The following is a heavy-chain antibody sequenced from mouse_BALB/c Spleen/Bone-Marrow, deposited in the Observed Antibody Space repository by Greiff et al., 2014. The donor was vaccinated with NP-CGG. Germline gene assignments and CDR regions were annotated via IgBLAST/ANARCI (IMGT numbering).Heavy chain of an antibody. D-gene: IGHD1-1*01. J-gene: IGHJ1*01. CDR3: APYYYGSSYGFYWYFDV. Sequence: QVQLQQPGAELVKPGASVKLTCKASGYTFTNYWMYWVKQRPGQGLEWIGDINPSNGRTNYNENFKTKATLTVDKSSSTAYMQLSSLTSEDSAVHYCAPYYYGSSYGFYWYFDVWGAGTTVTVSS. CDR1: GYTFTNYW. CDR2: INPSNGRT. V-gene: IGHV1S81*02.